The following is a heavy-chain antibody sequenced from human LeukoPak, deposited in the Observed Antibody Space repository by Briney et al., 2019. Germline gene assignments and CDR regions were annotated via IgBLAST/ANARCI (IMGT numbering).Heavy chain of an antibody. CDR2: IYYSGST. Sequence: SETLSLTCTVSGGSISSYYWSWIRQPPGKGLEWIGYIYYSGSTNYNPSLKSRVTISVDTSKNQFSLKLSSVTAAATAVYYCARDRLENYYSYGMDVWGKGTTVTVSS. V-gene: IGHV4-59*01. CDR3: ARDRLENYYSYGMDV. D-gene: IGHD4-11*01. J-gene: IGHJ6*04. CDR1: GGSISSYY.